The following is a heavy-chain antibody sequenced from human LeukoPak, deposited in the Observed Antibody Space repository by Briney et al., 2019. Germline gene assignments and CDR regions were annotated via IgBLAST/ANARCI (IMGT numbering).Heavy chain of an antibody. CDR1: GGSITSSPYW. CDR3: ARRAYGTGFDF. Sequence: PSETLSLICEVSGGSITSSPYWWSWIRQPPEKGLEWVGTIYYSGNIFYHPSLASRVTISADTSKNQVSLRLTSVTAADTAVYYCARRAYGTGFDFWGQGTVVTVSS. D-gene: IGHD1-1*01. CDR2: IYYSGNI. V-gene: IGHV4-39*01. J-gene: IGHJ4*02.